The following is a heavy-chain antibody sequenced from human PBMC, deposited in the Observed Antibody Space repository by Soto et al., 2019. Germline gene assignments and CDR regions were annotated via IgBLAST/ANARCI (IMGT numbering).Heavy chain of an antibody. Sequence: SETLSLTCPVSGGSISSYYWSCIRQPPGKGLEWIGYIYYSGSTNYNPSLKSRVTISVDTSKNQFSLKLSSVTAADTAVYYCASSSAYYYDSRGLHAFDIWGQGTMVT. CDR3: ASSSAYYYDSRGLHAFDI. V-gene: IGHV4-59*01. CDR2: IYYSGST. D-gene: IGHD3-22*01. CDR1: GGSISSYY. J-gene: IGHJ3*02.